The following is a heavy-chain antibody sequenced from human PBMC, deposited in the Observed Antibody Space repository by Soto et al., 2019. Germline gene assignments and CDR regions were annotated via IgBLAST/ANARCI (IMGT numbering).Heavy chain of an antibody. CDR1: GGTFSSYA. CDR3: ATNYDFWSGYYFSYYYGMDV. Sequence: QVQLVQSGAEVKKPGSSVKVSCKASGGTFSSYAISWVRQAPGQGLEWMGGIIPIFGTANYAQKFQGRVTITADESTSTAYMELSSLSSEDTAVYYCATNYDFWSGYYFSYYYGMDVWGQGTTVTVSS. V-gene: IGHV1-69*01. D-gene: IGHD3-3*01. J-gene: IGHJ6*02. CDR2: IIPIFGTA.